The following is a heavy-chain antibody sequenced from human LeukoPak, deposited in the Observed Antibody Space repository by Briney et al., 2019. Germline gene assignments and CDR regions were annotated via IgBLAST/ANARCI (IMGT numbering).Heavy chain of an antibody. V-gene: IGHV1-2*02. Sequence: ASVKVSCKASAYTFTDYYMHWLRQAPGQGLEWMGWINPNSGGTNYAQKFQGRVTMTRDTSISTAYMELSSLTSDDTAVYFCARDYPASVWFDPWGQGTLVTVSS. CDR1: AYTFTDYY. CDR2: INPNSGGT. CDR3: ARDYPASVWFDP. J-gene: IGHJ5*02.